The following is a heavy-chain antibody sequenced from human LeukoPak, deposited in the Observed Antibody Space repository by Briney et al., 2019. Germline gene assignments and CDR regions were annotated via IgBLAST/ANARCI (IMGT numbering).Heavy chain of an antibody. CDR3: AKWDVPLMSGPTRVRNDGGSFFDS. CDR2: ISGSGGKT. V-gene: IGHV3-23*01. J-gene: IGHJ4*02. D-gene: IGHD1-1*01. Sequence: PGGSLRLSCAASGFRFSTYAMSWVRQPPGKGLEWVSGISGSGGKTYYVDSVRGRFTISRDNVKNTLSLQMTSLRAEDTAVYYSAKWDVPLMSGPTRVRNDGGSFFDSWGQGTLVTVSS. CDR1: GFRFSTYA.